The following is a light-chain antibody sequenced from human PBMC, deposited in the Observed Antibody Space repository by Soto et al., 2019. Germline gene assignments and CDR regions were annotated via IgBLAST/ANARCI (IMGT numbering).Light chain of an antibody. CDR3: SSYAGSNSVV. V-gene: IGLV2-8*01. J-gene: IGLJ2*01. Sequence: QSVLTQVPSASGSPGQSVTISCTGTNSDVGGYNYVSWYQQHPGKAPKLMIYEVSKRPSGVPDRFSGSKSGNTASLTVSGLQAEDEADYYCSSYAGSNSVVFGGGTKLTVL. CDR2: EVS. CDR1: NSDVGGYNY.